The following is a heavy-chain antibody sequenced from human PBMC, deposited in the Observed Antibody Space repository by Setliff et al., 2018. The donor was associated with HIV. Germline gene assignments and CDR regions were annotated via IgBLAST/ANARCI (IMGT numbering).Heavy chain of an antibody. CDR3: ARDPGSGWYVNRYLDY. Sequence: PGGSLRLSCAASGFSFSNSWMAWVRQAPGKGLEWVATITAERSDKNYPDSVTGRFTISRDNAKNSLYLQMNSLRAEDTAVYYCARDPGSGWYVNRYLDYWGQGTLVTVSS. V-gene: IGHV3-7*01. J-gene: IGHJ4*02. CDR1: GFSFSNSW. CDR2: ITAERSDK. D-gene: IGHD6-19*01.